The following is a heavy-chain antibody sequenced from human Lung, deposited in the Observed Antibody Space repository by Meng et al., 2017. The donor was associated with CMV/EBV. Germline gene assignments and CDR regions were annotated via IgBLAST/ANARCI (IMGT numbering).Heavy chain of an antibody. D-gene: IGHD5-12*01. CDR1: GGSISSRSYY. CDR3: ARGSGSFYNWFDP. J-gene: IGHJ5*02. Sequence: QLQMQESGPGLVKPSXXXXLIXTVSGGSISSRSYYWGWIRQPPGKGLEWIGSINYSGSIYQNPSLKSRVTISVDTSKNQFSLKVRSVTAADTAVYYCARGSGSFYNWFDPWGQGTLVTVSS. CDR2: INYSGSI. V-gene: IGHV4-39*07.